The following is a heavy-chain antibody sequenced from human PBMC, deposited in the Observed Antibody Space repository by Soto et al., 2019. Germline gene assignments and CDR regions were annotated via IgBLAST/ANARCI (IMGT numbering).Heavy chain of an antibody. Sequence: GASVKVSCKASGYTFTSYGISWVRQAPGQGLEWMGWISAYNGNTNYAQKLQGRVTMTTDTSTSTAYMELRSLRSDDTAVYYCARDLWAGGFVATVTHYWGQGTLVTVSS. CDR2: ISAYNGNT. CDR3: ARDLWAGGFVATVTHY. CDR1: GYTFTSYG. D-gene: IGHD4-17*01. V-gene: IGHV1-18*01. J-gene: IGHJ4*02.